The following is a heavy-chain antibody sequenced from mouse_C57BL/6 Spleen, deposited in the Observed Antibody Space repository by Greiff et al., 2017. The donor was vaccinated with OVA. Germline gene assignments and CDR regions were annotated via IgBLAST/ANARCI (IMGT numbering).Heavy chain of an antibody. D-gene: IGHD1-1*01. CDR2: IYPGDGDT. Sequence: QVQLKESGAELVKPGASVKISCKASGYAFSSYWMNWVKQRPGKGLEWIGQIYPGDGDTNYNGKFKGKATLTADKSSSTAYMQLSSLTSEDSAVYFCARKGTTVVATDAMDYWGQGTSVTVSS. CDR1: GYAFSSYW. V-gene: IGHV1-80*01. CDR3: ARKGTTVVATDAMDY. J-gene: IGHJ4*01.